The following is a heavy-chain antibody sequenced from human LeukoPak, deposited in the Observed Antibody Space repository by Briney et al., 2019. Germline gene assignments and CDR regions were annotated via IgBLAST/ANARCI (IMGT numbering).Heavy chain of an antibody. D-gene: IGHD3-10*01. CDR2: INWNGGST. CDR3: AGDLISGSGSLGY. CDR1: GFTFDDYG. Sequence: GGSLRLSCAASGFTFDDYGMSWVRQAPGKGLEWVSGINWNGGSTGYADSVKGRFTISRDNAKTTLYLQMNSLRDEDTAVYYCAGDLISGSGSLGYWGQGTLVTVSS. J-gene: IGHJ4*02. V-gene: IGHV3-20*04.